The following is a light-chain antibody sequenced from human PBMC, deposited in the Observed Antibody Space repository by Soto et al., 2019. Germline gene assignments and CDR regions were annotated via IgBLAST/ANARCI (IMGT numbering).Light chain of an antibody. V-gene: IGLV2-11*01. CDR1: IGAFVVYNY. J-gene: IGLJ1*01. CDR3: CSYAGIYTYV. Sequence: ALTQPASLSGPPDQPSTIPSPGPIGAFVVYNYVSWYQQHPGKAPKLMIYDVSKRPSGVPDRFSGSKSDNTASLTISGLQAEDEADYYCCSYAGIYTYVFGTGTKV. CDR2: DVS.